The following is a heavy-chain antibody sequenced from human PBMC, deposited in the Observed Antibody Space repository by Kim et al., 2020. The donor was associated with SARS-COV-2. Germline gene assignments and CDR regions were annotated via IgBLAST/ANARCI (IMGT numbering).Heavy chain of an antibody. D-gene: IGHD4-17*01. J-gene: IGHJ4*02. Sequence: ADSLKVRFTITRDTANNSLYLQMNSLMAEDTAVYYCARVLHDYAGNSENSWGQRALVTVSS. CDR3: ARVLHDYAGNSENS. V-gene: IGHV3-21*01.